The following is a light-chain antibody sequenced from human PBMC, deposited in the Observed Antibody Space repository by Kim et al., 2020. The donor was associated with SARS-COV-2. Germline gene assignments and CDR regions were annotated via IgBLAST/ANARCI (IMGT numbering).Light chain of an antibody. J-gene: IGLJ1*01. Sequence: QSALTQPPSVYGSPGQSVTVSSTGTSNDIGSTNRVSWYQQPPGTAPILIIYDVTNRPSGVPDRFSGSKSAHTASLTISGLQAEDEAYYFCSSYTTTWTYVFGAGTKVTVL. V-gene: IGLV2-18*02. CDR1: SNDIGSTNR. CDR2: DVT. CDR3: SSYTTTWTYV.